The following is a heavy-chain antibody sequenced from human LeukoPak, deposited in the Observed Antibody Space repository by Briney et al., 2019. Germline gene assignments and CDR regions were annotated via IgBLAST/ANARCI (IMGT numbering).Heavy chain of an antibody. J-gene: IGHJ6*03. CDR1: GDSIRSDSFY. CDR3: ARDWGVSARPGYMDV. D-gene: IGHD6-6*01. V-gene: IGHV4-39*07. CDR2: IFYSGST. Sequence: SETLSLTCTVSGDSIRSDSFYWAWIRQPPGRALEWIGTIFYSGSTYYSPSLRSRVTISLDTSKNQFSLRLSSVTAADTAVYYCARDWGVSARPGYMDVWGKGTTVTVSS.